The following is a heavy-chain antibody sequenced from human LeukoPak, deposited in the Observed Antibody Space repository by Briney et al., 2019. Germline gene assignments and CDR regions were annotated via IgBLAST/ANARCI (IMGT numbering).Heavy chain of an antibody. CDR2: INHSGST. J-gene: IGHJ4*02. CDR3: ARWGSGWYYFDY. V-gene: IGHV4-39*07. D-gene: IGHD6-19*01. CDR1: GGSIRSSSYY. Sequence: SETLSLTCTVSGGSIRSSSYYWSWIRQPPGKGLEWIGEINHSGSTNYNPSLKSRVTISVDTSKNQFSLKLSSVTAADTAVYYCARWGSGWYYFDYWGQGALVTVSS.